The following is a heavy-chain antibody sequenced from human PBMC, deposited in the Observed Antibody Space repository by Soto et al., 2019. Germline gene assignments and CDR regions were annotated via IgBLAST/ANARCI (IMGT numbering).Heavy chain of an antibody. Sequence: PSETLSLTCTVSGGSISSYRWSWIRQPAGKALEWIGRLNTYGNTHYNPSLKSRVTVSVDTSRNQFFLTLRSVTAADSAVYHCGRESGETWDYEASWGQGTPVTVSS. CDR3: GRESGETWDYEAS. V-gene: IGHV4-4*07. CDR2: LNTYGNT. CDR1: GGSISSYR. J-gene: IGHJ5*02. D-gene: IGHD1-7*01.